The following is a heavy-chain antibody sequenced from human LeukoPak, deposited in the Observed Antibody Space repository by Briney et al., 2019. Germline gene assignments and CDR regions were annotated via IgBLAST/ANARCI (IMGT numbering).Heavy chain of an antibody. CDR2: ISPTGSTT. J-gene: IGHJ4*02. D-gene: IGHD6-6*01. CDR1: GFSFSGHW. Sequence: GGSLRLSCTASGFSFSGHWMHWARQLPGKGLVWVSRISPTGSTTSYADSVKGRFTVSRDNAKNTLYLQVNNLRAEDTAVYYCARGPNSNWSGLDFWGQGTLLTDSS. V-gene: IGHV3-74*01. CDR3: ARGPNSNWSGLDF.